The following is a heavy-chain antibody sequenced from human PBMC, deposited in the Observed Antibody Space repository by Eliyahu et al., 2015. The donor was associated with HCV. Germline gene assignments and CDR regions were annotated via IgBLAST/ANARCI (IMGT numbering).Heavy chain of an antibody. CDR3: ARRPDMITFDGGWFDP. J-gene: IGHJ5*02. D-gene: IGHD3-16*01. Sequence: QVQLQESGPGLVKPSETLSLTCAVSGYSISSGYYWGWIRQPPGKGLEWIGSIYHSGSTYYNPSLKSRVTISVDTSKNQFSLKLSSVTAADTAVYYCARRPDMITFDGGWFDPWGQGTPGHRLL. V-gene: IGHV4-38-2*01. CDR2: IYHSGST. CDR1: GYSISSGYY.